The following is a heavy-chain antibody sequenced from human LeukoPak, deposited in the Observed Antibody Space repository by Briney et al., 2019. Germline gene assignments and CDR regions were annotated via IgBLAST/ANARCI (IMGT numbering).Heavy chain of an antibody. V-gene: IGHV4-39*07. J-gene: IGHJ4*02. CDR3: AREPAYCGGDCYPYYFDY. CDR1: GGSISSSSYY. Sequence: SETLSLTCTVSGGSISSSSYYWGWIRQPPGKGLEWIGSIYYSGSTYYNPSLKSRVTISVDTSKNQFSLKLSSVTAADTAVYYCAREPAYCGGDCYPYYFDYWGQGTLVTVSS. D-gene: IGHD2-21*02. CDR2: IYYSGST.